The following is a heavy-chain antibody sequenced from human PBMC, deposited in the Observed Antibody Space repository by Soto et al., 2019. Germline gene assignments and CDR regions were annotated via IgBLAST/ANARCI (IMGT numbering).Heavy chain of an antibody. J-gene: IGHJ6*02. D-gene: IGHD6-19*01. CDR2: ISAYNGNT. CDR3: ARVVATVAGPYGMDV. Sequence: QVHLVQSGAEVKKPGASVKVSCRASGYTFTSYVISWVRQAPGQVPEWMGWISAYNGNTNFAQRLQGRVTMTTDTSTSTAYMELRSLRSDDTAVYYCARVVATVAGPYGMDVWGQGTTVTVSS. V-gene: IGHV1-18*01. CDR1: GYTFTSYV.